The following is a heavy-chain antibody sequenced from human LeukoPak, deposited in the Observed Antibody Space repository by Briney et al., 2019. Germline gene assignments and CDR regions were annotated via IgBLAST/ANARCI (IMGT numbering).Heavy chain of an antibody. CDR1: GGSFSGYY. J-gene: IGHJ4*02. CDR2: INHSGST. CDR3: ARGRAPSFDY. V-gene: IGHV4-34*01. Sequence: SETLSLTCAVYGGSFSGYYWSWIRHPPGKGLEWIGEINHSGSTNYNPSLKSRVTISVDTSKNQFSLRLSSVTAADTAVYYCARGRAPSFDYWGQGTLVTVSS.